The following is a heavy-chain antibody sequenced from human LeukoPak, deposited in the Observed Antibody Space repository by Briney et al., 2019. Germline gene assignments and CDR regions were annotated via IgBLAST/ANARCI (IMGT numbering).Heavy chain of an antibody. D-gene: IGHD2-8*01. J-gene: IGHJ4*02. CDR3: ARDNDFDY. Sequence: ASVKVSCKASGYTFTSYDINWVRQAPGQGLEWMGIIYPGGGSTSYAPKFQGRVTMTRDMSTSTVYMELSSLRSGDTAVYYCARDNDFDYWGQGTLATVSS. V-gene: IGHV1-46*01. CDR2: IYPGGGST. CDR1: GYTFTSYD.